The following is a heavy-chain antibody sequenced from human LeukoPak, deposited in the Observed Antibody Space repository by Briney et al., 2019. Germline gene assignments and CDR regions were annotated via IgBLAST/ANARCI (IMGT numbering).Heavy chain of an antibody. J-gene: IGHJ6*02. CDR1: GFTFSGSA. CDR2: IRSKANSYAT. CDR3: TRYSPYSSGWSHGTDV. V-gene: IGHV3-73*01. D-gene: IGHD6-19*01. Sequence: GGSLRLSCAASGFTFSGSAMHWVRQASGKGLEWVGRIRSKANSYATAYAASVKGRFTISRDDSKNTAYLQMNSLKTEDTAVYYCTRYSPYSSGWSHGTDVWGQGTTVTVSS.